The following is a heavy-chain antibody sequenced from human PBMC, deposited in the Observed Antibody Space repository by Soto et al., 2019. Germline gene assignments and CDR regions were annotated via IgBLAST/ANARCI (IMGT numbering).Heavy chain of an antibody. J-gene: IGHJ4*01. CDR2: ISAYNGNT. Sequence: XSVKVSCKASGYSFTGYGISWVRQAPGQGLEWMGWISAYNGNTNYAQKLQGRVTMTTDTSTSTAYMELRSLRSDDTAVYYCARNESVRHTAMADWGHGTLVTVSS. D-gene: IGHD5-18*01. CDR3: ARNESVRHTAMAD. CDR1: GYSFTGYG. V-gene: IGHV1-18*01.